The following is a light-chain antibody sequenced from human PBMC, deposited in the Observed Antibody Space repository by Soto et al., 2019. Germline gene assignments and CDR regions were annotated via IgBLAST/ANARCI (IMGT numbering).Light chain of an antibody. J-gene: IGKJ4*01. CDR1: QSVSSN. Sequence: EIVMTQSPATLSVSPGERATLSCRASQSVSSNLAWYQQKPGQAPRLLIYGASTRATGIPARFSGSGSGTEFTLTISSLQSEDFAVYYCQQYNNWPFTFGGGTKVEMK. V-gene: IGKV3-15*01. CDR2: GAS. CDR3: QQYNNWPFT.